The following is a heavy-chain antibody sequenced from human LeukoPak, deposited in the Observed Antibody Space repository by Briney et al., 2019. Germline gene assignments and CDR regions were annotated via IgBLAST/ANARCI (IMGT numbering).Heavy chain of an antibody. CDR3: ARDFRYTYDSIVQAFDI. CDR1: GFTFSRYS. Sequence: PGGSLRPSCAASGFTFSRYSMNWVRQAPGKGLDCLSYISSGSSTIYYADSVKGRFTISRDNAKNSLYLQMNSLRDEDTAVYYCARDFRYTYDSIVQAFDIWGQGTMVTVSS. J-gene: IGHJ3*02. D-gene: IGHD5-18*01. V-gene: IGHV3-48*02. CDR2: ISSGSSTI.